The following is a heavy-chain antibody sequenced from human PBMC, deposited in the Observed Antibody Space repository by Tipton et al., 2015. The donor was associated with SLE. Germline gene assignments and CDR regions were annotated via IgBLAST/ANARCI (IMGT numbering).Heavy chain of an antibody. CDR2: IWYDGSNK. V-gene: IGHV3-33*08. CDR3: ASQVSYYYAFDI. Sequence: SLRLSCAASGFTFSSYGMHWVRQAPGKGLEWVAVIWYDGSNKYYADSVKGRFTISRDNSKNTLYLQMNSLRAEDTAVYYCASQVSYYYAFDIWGQGTMVTVSS. D-gene: IGHD1-26*01. CDR1: GFTFSSYG. J-gene: IGHJ3*02.